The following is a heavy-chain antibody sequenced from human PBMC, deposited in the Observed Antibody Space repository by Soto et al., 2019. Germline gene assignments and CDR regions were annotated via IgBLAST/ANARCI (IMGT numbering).Heavy chain of an antibody. CDR2: INPNSGGT. Sequence: ASVKVSCKASGYTFTGYYMHWVRQAPGQGLEWKRWINPNSGGTNYAQKFQGWVTMSRDTSISTAYMELSWLSSDDTAVYYCATSVFPWGRGTLVTVSS. J-gene: IGHJ5*02. CDR3: ATSVFP. V-gene: IGHV1-2*04. CDR1: GYTFTGYY.